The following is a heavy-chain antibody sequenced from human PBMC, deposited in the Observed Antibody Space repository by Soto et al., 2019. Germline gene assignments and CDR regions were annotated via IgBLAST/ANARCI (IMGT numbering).Heavy chain of an antibody. CDR2: ISSSSSYI. Sequence: GGSLRLSCAASGFTFSSYSMNWVRQAPGKGLEWVSSISSSSSYIYYADSVKGRFTISRDNAKNSLYLQMNSLRAEDTAVYYCVRESAGTYGYYYYGMDVWGQGTTVTVSS. CDR1: GFTFSSYS. D-gene: IGHD6-13*01. V-gene: IGHV3-21*01. CDR3: VRESAGTYGYYYYGMDV. J-gene: IGHJ6*02.